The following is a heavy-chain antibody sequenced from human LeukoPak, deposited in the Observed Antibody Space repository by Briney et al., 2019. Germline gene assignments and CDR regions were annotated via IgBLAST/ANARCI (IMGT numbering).Heavy chain of an antibody. D-gene: IGHD2/OR15-2a*01. CDR3: ARYRCKTTSGCEDTDAFDT. CDR1: GYTFTYYA. Sequence: GASVKVSCKASGYTFTYYAMHWVRQAPGQGLQWMGWITPGGGTNYPQKFQGRVTMTGDTSINTAYMELSRLTSDDTAVYYCARYRCKTTSGCEDTDAFDTWGQGTMVTVSS. J-gene: IGHJ3*02. CDR2: ITPGGGT. V-gene: IGHV1-2*02.